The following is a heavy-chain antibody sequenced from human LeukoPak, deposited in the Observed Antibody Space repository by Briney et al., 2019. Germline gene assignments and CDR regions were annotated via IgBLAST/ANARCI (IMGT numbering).Heavy chain of an antibody. V-gene: IGHV3-21*01. CDR2: ISSSSSYI. D-gene: IGHD4-17*01. J-gene: IGHJ1*01. CDR1: GFTFSSYS. CDR3: ARDNVHDYGTFQH. Sequence: PGGSLRLSCAASGFTFSSYSMNWVRQAPGKGLEWVSSISSSSSYIYYADSVKGRFTISRDNAKNSLYLQMNSLRAEGTAVYYCARDNVHDYGTFQHWGQGTLVTVSS.